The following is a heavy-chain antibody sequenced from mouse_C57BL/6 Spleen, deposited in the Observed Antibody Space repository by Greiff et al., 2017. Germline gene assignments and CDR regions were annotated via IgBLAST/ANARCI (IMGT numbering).Heavy chain of an antibody. D-gene: IGHD1-1*01. CDR2: IHPNSGST. CDR1: GYTFTSYW. CDR3: ARSYYGSSYFAY. Sequence: QVQLQQPGAELVKPGASVKLSCKASGYTFTSYWMHWVKQRPGQGLEWIGMIHPNSGSTNYNEKFKSKATLTVDKSSSTAYMQLSSLTSEDSAVYYCARSYYGSSYFAYWGQGTLVTVSA. J-gene: IGHJ3*01. V-gene: IGHV1-64*01.